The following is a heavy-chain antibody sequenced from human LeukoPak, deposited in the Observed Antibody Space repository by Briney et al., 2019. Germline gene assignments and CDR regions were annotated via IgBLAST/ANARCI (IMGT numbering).Heavy chain of an antibody. J-gene: IGHJ3*02. Sequence: PSETLSLTCTVSGGSISSSSYYWGWIRQPPGKGLEWIGSIYYSGSTYYNPSLRSRVTISVDTSKNQFSLKLSSVTAADTAVYYCPRPPDYGGNLDAFDIWGQGTMVTVSS. V-gene: IGHV4-39*01. D-gene: IGHD4-23*01. CDR1: GGSISSSSYY. CDR3: PRPPDYGGNLDAFDI. CDR2: IYYSGST.